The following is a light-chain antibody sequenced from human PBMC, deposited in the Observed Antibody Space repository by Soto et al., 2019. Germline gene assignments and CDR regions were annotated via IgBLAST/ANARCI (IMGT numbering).Light chain of an antibody. CDR1: QSIRSH. CDR3: CQRSGSRDWA. J-gene: IGKJ1*01. Sequence: DIQMTQSPTSLSASVGDSVSITCRASQSIRSHLNWYQQKPGKAPKLLIYAASSLQSGVPSRFSGSGSGTDFTLIIIGMQPEDFSTSYCCQRSGSRDWAFGQGTKVEIK. CDR2: AAS. V-gene: IGKV1-39*01.